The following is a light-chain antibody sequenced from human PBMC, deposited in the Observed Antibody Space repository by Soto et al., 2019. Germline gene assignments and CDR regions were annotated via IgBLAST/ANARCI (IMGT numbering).Light chain of an antibody. J-gene: IGKJ2*01. CDR3: LQDYNYPYT. Sequence: AIQMTQSPSSLSASVGDRVTITCRASQGIRNDLGWYQQKPGKAPKLLIYAASSLQSGVPSRFSGRGSGTDFTLTISSLQPEDCATYYCLQDYNYPYTFGQGTKLEIK. CDR1: QGIRND. CDR2: AAS. V-gene: IGKV1-6*01.